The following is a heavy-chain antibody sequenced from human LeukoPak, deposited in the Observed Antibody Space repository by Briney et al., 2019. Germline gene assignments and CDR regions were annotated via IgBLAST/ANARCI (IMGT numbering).Heavy chain of an antibody. Sequence: GSLRLSCAASGFTVSSTYMSFTVSSTYMSWVRQAPGKGLDGVSVIYTGGSTYYADSVRVKFNISRDNSKNTLYLQMNSLRAEDTAVYYCACQSRDSYDSSGYSPDDYWGQGTLVTVSS. CDR2: IYTGGST. CDR3: ACQSRDSYDSSGYSPDDY. D-gene: IGHD3-22*01. CDR1: GFTVSSTYMSFTVSSTY. J-gene: IGHJ4*02. V-gene: IGHV3-66*04.